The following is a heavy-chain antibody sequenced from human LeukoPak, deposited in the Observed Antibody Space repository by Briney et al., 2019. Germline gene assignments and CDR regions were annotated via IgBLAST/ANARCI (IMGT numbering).Heavy chain of an antibody. CDR1: GFPFDNYG. J-gene: IGHJ4*02. CDR3: ARDGPVAGVELDQ. D-gene: IGHD6-19*01. CDR2: ITCNGGIT. Sequence: AGSLSLSCAASGFPFDNYGMAWVRQAPGKGLEWVSDITCNGGITSYPDSVKRRITIARDNTKISLYLQMISVRAEDTALYYCARDGPVAGVELDQWGQGTLVTVSS. V-gene: IGHV3-20*04.